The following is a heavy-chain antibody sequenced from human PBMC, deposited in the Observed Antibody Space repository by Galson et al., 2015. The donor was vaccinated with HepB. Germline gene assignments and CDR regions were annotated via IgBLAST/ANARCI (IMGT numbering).Heavy chain of an antibody. V-gene: IGHV3-48*04. J-gene: IGHJ3*02. CDR1: GFTFSRHT. CDR3: ATPRFGNGAYWTFAI. CDR2: SSTNGATT. D-gene: IGHD4-17*01. Sequence: SLRLSCSASGFTFSRHTMGWVRQSPGRGLPRVSYSSTNGATTYSTDSVKGRFTVARENARNTVFLPMGSLTADDSAVYFCATPRFGNGAYWTFAIWGQGTLVAVSS.